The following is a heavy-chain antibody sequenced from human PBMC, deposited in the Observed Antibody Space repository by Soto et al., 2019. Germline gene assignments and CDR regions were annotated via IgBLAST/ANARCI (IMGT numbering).Heavy chain of an antibody. D-gene: IGHD3-3*01. CDR1: GGSISSYY. CDR2: IYYSGST. J-gene: IGHJ6*03. CDR3: ARATPYYDFWSGYDRDYYYYMDV. V-gene: IGHV4-59*01. Sequence: PSETLSLTYTVSGGSISSYYWSWIRQPPGKGLEWIGYIYYSGSTNYNPSLKSRVTISVDTSKNQFSLKLSSVTAADTAVYYCARATPYYDFWSGYDRDYYYYMDVWGKGTTVTVSS.